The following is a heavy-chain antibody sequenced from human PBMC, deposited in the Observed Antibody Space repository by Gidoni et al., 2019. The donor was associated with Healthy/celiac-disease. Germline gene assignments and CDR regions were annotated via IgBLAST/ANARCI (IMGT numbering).Heavy chain of an antibody. CDR3: ARHPRFMVRGTSHPKNNWFDP. CDR2: IYPGDSDT. CDR1: GYSFTSYW. J-gene: IGHJ5*02. V-gene: IGHV5-51*01. D-gene: IGHD3-10*01. Sequence: EVQLVQSGAEVKKPGESLKISCKGSGYSFTSYWIGWVRQMPGKGLEWMGIIYPGDSDTRYSPSFQGQVTISADKSISTSYLQWSSLKASDTAMYYCARHPRFMVRGTSHPKNNWFDPWGQGTLVTVSS.